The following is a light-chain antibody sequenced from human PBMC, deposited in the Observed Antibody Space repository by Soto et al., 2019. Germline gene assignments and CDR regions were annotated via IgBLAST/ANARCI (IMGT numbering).Light chain of an antibody. Sequence: DIQMTQSPSTLSASVGDRVTITCRASQSIGSWLAWYQQKPGKAPKLLIYDASSLENGVSSRFSGSGSGTEFTLTISSLQPDDFATYSCQHYNNYRFTFGPGTRVDLK. CDR3: QHYNNYRFT. J-gene: IGKJ3*01. CDR2: DAS. CDR1: QSIGSW. V-gene: IGKV1-5*01.